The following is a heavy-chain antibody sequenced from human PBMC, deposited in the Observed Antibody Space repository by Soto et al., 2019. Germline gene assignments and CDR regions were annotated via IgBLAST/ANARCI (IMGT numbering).Heavy chain of an antibody. CDR1: GGSINSGGYY. CDR3: ARATYNSHGGGYYYFDY. D-gene: IGHD3-22*01. CDR2: IYYSGST. J-gene: IGHJ4*02. V-gene: IGHV4-31*03. Sequence: SETLSLTCTVSGGSINSGGYYWSWIRQHPGAGLEWIGYIYYSGSTFYNPSLESRVTVSVDTSENRFSLKLSSVTAADTAVYYCARATYNSHGGGYYYFDYWGQGTLVTVSS.